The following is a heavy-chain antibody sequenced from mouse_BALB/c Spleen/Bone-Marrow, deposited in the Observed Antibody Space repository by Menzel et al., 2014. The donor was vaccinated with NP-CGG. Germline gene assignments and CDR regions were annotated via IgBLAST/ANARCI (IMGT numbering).Heavy chain of an antibody. D-gene: IGHD1-1*01. CDR1: GYTFTSYW. Sequence: VQLQQSGAELAKPGASVKMSCKASGYTFTSYWMHWVKQRPGQGLEWIGYINPSTGYTEYSQKFKDKATLTADKSSSTAYMQLSSLTSEDSAVYYCARRAYGGSYGFAYWGQGTLVTVSA. V-gene: IGHV1-7*01. CDR3: ARRAYGGSYGFAY. J-gene: IGHJ3*01. CDR2: INPSTGYT.